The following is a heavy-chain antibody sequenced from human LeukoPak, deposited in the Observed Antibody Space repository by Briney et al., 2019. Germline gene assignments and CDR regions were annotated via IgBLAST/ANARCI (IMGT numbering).Heavy chain of an antibody. Sequence: PSETLSFTCTVSGGSISSGGYSWSWIRQHPGKGLEWTGYIYYSGSTYYNPSLKSRVTISVDTSKNQFSLKLSSVTAADTAVYYCARVPMSRSAFDIWGQGTMVTVSS. CDR3: ARVPMSRSAFDI. D-gene: IGHD3-10*02. CDR2: IYYSGST. J-gene: IGHJ3*02. CDR1: GGSISSGGYS. V-gene: IGHV4-31*03.